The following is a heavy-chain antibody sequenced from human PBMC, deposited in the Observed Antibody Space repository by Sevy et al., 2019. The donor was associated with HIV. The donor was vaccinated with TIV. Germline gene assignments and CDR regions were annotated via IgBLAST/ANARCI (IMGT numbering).Heavy chain of an antibody. CDR3: AKARGDIVNMVYGFAFDI. D-gene: IGHD2-15*01. V-gene: IGHV3-23*01. CDR2: ISGSGGST. J-gene: IGHJ3*02. CDR1: GFTFSRYA. Sequence: GGSLRLSCAASGFTFSRYAMNWLRQAPGKGLEWVSTISGSGGSTYYADSVKGRFTISRDNSKNTLDLQMNSLRAEDTAVYYCAKARGDIVNMVYGFAFDIWGQGTMITVSS.